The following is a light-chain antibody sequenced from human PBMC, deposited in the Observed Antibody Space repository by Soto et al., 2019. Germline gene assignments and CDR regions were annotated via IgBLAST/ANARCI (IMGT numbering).Light chain of an antibody. J-gene: IGLJ7*01. Sequence: QSALTQPASVSGSPGQSITISCTGTSSDVGSHNLVSWYQQYPGKAPKLIIFEASKRPSGVSNRFSGSKSGSTVSLTISGLQDEDEADYYCCSNAAGSTYVFGTGTQLTVL. V-gene: IGLV2-23*01. CDR2: EAS. CDR3: CSNAAGSTYV. CDR1: SSDVGSHNL.